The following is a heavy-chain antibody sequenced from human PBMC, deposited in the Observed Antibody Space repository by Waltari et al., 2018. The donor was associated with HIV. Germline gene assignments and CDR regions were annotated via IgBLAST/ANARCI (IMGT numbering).Heavy chain of an antibody. CDR1: GFTFSSYA. J-gene: IGHJ5*02. D-gene: IGHD2-15*01. V-gene: IGHV3-30*01. CDR3: ARDTGYCSFGSCSYNWLDP. Sequence: QVHLVESGGGVVQPGRSLRLSCAASGFTFSSYAIHWVRQAPGKGLEWVALISNDGSNKYYADSVKGRFTISRDNSKNTLYLQMNSLRAEDTSVYYCARDTGYCSFGSCSYNWLDPWAREPWSPSPQ. CDR2: ISNDGSNK.